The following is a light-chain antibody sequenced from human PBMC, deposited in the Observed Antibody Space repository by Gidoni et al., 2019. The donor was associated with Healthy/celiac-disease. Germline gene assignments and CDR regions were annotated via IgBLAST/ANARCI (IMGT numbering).Light chain of an antibody. Sequence: SYELTQSHSVSVSPGQTASITCSGDKLGDKYACWYQQKPGQSPVLVIYQDSKRPSGIPERFSGSNSGNTATLTISGTQAMDEADYYCQAWDSSTVVVFGGGTKLTVL. CDR2: QDS. CDR1: KLGDKY. J-gene: IGLJ2*01. V-gene: IGLV3-1*01. CDR3: QAWDSSTVVV.